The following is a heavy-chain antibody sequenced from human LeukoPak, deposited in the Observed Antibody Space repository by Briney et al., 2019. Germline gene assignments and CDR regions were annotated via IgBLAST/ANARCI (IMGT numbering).Heavy chain of an antibody. V-gene: IGHV3-23*01. CDR1: GFTFNNYA. Sequence: GGSLRLSCAASGFTFNNYAMSWVRQAPGKGLEWVSDISGSGFDTYYADSVKGRFTISRDNSKNTLYLQMNSLRAEDTAVYYCAKRAYYYYMDVWGKGTTLTVSS. CDR3: AKRAYYYYMDV. J-gene: IGHJ6*03. CDR2: ISGSGFDT.